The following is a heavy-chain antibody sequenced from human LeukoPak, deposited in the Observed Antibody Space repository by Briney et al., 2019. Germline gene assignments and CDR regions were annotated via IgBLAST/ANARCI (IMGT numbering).Heavy chain of an antibody. Sequence: ASVKVSCKASGGTFSSYAISWVRQAPGQGLEWLAWINPKSGGTNYAQKFQGRVTTTRDTSISTAYMELSKLRSDDTAVYYCARSAIFGVSLLPAYWGQGTLVTVSS. J-gene: IGHJ4*02. CDR2: INPKSGGT. D-gene: IGHD3-3*01. CDR3: ARSAIFGVSLLPAY. V-gene: IGHV1-2*02. CDR1: GGTFSSYA.